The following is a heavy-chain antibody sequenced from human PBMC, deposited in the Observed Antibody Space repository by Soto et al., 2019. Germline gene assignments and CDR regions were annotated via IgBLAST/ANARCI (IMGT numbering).Heavy chain of an antibody. J-gene: IGHJ6*02. V-gene: IGHV4-34*01. CDR2: INHSGTI. CDR3: ARADRTLVTSYSLDV. D-gene: IGHD2-21*02. Sequence: SETLSLTCAVYGGSLSGYHWTWIRQPPGKGLEWIGEINHSGTINFNPSLKSRLTISLDTSKKHFSLKLSSVTDADTAAYYCARADRTLVTSYSLDVWGQGTTVTVSS. CDR1: GGSLSGYH.